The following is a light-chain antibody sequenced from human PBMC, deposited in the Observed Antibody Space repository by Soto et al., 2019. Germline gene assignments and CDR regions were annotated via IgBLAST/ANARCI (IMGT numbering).Light chain of an antibody. CDR1: RSIDNY. Sequence: DIQMTQSPSSLSASVGDRVTITCRASRSIDNYLNWYQQKLGKAPKLLMYAASSLQRGVPSRFSGSGSGTHFTLTISSLQPEDLGTYFCQQSYNTPLTFGGGTKVEIK. J-gene: IGKJ4*01. V-gene: IGKV1-39*01. CDR3: QQSYNTPLT. CDR2: AAS.